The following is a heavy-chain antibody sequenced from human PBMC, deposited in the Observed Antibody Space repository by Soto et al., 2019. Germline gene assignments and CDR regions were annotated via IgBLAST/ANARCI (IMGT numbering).Heavy chain of an antibody. J-gene: IGHJ4*02. V-gene: IGHV5-10-1*01. CDR2: VDPNDSFA. Sequence: GESLKISCQAFEYSFRIYWISWVRQKPGAGLEWMGRVDPNDSFATYSPSFEGHVSISVDKSTNIVYLQWRSLRASDTATYYCARNPSGSGNSNFDFWGQGNPVTVSS. CDR1: EYSFRIYW. D-gene: IGHD3-10*01. CDR3: ARNPSGSGNSNFDF.